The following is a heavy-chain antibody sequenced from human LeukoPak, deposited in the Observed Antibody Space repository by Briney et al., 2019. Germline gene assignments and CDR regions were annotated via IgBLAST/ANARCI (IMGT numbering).Heavy chain of an antibody. CDR1: GFTFSSNW. CDR3: ASGSHCDF. V-gene: IGHV3-7*01. Sequence: GGSLRLSCAASGFTFSSNWMSWVRQVPGKGLEWVANTKPDGSVKQYAQSVKGRFTISRDNTRNSLDLQMSSLRAEDTAVYYCASGSHCDFWGQGTLVTVSS. J-gene: IGHJ4*02. CDR2: TKPDGSVK.